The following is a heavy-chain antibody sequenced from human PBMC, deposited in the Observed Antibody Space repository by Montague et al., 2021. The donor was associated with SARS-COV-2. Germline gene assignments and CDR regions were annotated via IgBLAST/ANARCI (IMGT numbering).Heavy chain of an antibody. CDR2: INHRGTS. CDR3: ARGRQHFNMIVVVMTGGEYYFDY. V-gene: IGHV4-34*01. CDR1: GGSFSDYY. J-gene: IGHJ4*02. D-gene: IGHD3-22*01. Sequence: SETLSLTCAVYGGSFSDYYWSWIRQPPRKGLEWIGEINHRGTSKYNTSLKSRVSISLDTPKNQFSLYLSSVTAADTAVYYCARGRQHFNMIVVVMTGGEYYFDYWGQGTLVTVSS.